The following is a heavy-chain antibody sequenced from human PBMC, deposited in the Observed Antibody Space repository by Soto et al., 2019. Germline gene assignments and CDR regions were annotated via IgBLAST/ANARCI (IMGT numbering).Heavy chain of an antibody. Sequence: SETLSLTCTVSDGSIRSYYWSWIRQHPWKGLEWIGYIYYSGSTYYNPSLKSRVTISVDTSKNQFSLKLSSVTAADTAVYYCARDSKNGGYYYYGMEVWGQGTTVTVSS. CDR1: DGSIRSYY. CDR2: IYYSGST. CDR3: ARDSKNGGYYYYGMEV. V-gene: IGHV4-59*12. J-gene: IGHJ6*02.